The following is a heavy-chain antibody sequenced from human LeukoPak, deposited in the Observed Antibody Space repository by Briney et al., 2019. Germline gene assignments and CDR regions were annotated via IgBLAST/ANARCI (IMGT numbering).Heavy chain of an antibody. CDR1: GYTFTGYY. D-gene: IGHD6-19*01. V-gene: IGHV1-2*02. CDR2: IHPNSGGT. Sequence: ASVKVSCKASGYTFTGYYMHWVGQAPGQGLEWMGWIHPNSGGTNYAQKFQGRVTMTRDTSISTAYMELSRLRSDDTAVYYCARGSARAVAGTRDYYYYYMDVWGKGTTVTVSS. CDR3: ARGSARAVAGTRDYYYYYMDV. J-gene: IGHJ6*03.